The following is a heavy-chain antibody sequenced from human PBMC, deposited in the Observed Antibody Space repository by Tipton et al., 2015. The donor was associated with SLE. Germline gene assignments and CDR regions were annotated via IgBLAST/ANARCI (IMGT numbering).Heavy chain of an antibody. CDR1: GGSISSSSYY. V-gene: IGHV4-39*01. CDR2: IYYSGST. J-gene: IGHJ4*02. CDR3: ARRAVVVPAAIEEYYFDY. D-gene: IGHD2-2*02. Sequence: TLSLTCTVSGGSISSSSYYWGWIRQPPGKGLEWIGSIYYSGSTYYNPSIKSRVTISVDTSKNQFYLKLSSVTAADTAVYYCARRAVVVPAAIEEYYFDYWGQGTLVTVSS.